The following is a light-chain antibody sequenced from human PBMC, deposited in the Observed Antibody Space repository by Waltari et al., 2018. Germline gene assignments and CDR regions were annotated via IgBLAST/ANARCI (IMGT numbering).Light chain of an antibody. CDR3: QQYYSAPLT. Sequence: DIVMTQCPDALAVSLGERATINCKSSTGVLYNSNDENNLAGYQQKRGHLSELLISWGFTRESGVPYRFRGSGAGTDFTLTIGGLQAEDVAVDYCQQYYSAPLTFGPGTKVYIK. V-gene: IGKV4-1*01. J-gene: IGKJ3*01. CDR2: WGF. CDR1: TGVLYNSNDENN.